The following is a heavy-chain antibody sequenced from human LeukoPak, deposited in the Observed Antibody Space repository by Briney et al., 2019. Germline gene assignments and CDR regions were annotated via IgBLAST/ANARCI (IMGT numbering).Heavy chain of an antibody. Sequence: PGGSLRLSYAASGFTFSSYSMNWVRQAPGKGLEWVSSISSSSSYIYYADSVKGRFTISRDNAKNSLYLQMNSLRAEDTAVYYCARDLYGDYISYWFDPWGQGTLVTVSS. CDR3: ARDLYGDYISYWFDP. CDR2: ISSSSSYI. V-gene: IGHV3-21*01. D-gene: IGHD4-17*01. CDR1: GFTFSSYS. J-gene: IGHJ5*02.